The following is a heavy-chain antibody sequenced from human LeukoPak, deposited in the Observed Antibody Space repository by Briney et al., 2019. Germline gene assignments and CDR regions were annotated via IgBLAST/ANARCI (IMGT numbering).Heavy chain of an antibody. V-gene: IGHV3-21*04. J-gene: IGHJ4*02. CDR1: GFTFSSYS. D-gene: IGHD2-8*01. Sequence: GGSLRLSCAASGFTFSSYSMNWVRQAPGKGLEWVPSISSSSSYIYYADSVKGRFTISRDNAKNSLFLQMNSLRTDDTALYYCIKDAPNGSIDYWGQGTLVTVSS. CDR2: ISSSSSYI. CDR3: IKDAPNGSIDY.